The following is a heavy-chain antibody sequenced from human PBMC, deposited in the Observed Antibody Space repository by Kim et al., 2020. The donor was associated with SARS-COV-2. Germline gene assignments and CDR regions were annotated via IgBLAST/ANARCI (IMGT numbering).Heavy chain of an antibody. CDR1: GFTFSSYG. Sequence: GGSLRLSCAASGFTFSSYGMHWVRQAPGKGLEWVAVIWYDGSNKYYADSVKGRFTISRDNSKNTLYLQMNSLRAEDTAVYYCARDKVRYYDILTGYYYYYGMDVWGQGTTVTVSS. V-gene: IGHV3-33*01. J-gene: IGHJ6*02. CDR2: IWYDGSNK. CDR3: ARDKVRYYDILTGYYYYYGMDV. D-gene: IGHD3-9*01.